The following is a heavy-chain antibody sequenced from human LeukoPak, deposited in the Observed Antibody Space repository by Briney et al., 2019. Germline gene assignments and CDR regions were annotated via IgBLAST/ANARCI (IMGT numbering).Heavy chain of an antibody. CDR2: IHYSGST. Sequence: PSETLSLTCTVSGGSISTYYWSWIRQPPGKGLEWIGNIHYSGSTKHNPSLKSRVTISIDTSKNQFSLNLTSVTAADTAVYYCARGSNWNQGLCDYWGQGTLVTVSS. CDR1: GGSISTYY. J-gene: IGHJ4*02. D-gene: IGHD1-20*01. CDR3: ARGSNWNQGLCDY. V-gene: IGHV4-59*01.